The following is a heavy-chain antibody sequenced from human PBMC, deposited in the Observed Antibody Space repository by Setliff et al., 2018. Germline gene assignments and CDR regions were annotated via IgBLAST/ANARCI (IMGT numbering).Heavy chain of an antibody. CDR2: VFVDGST. V-gene: IGHV4-4*07. D-gene: IGHD4-17*01. CDR1: GDSISTYY. J-gene: IGHJ4*02. CDR3: ARVRAMTTVTRFDY. Sequence: PSETLSLTCTVSGDSISTYYWSWIRRPAGKGLEWIGRVFVDGSTNYNPSLKSRVTMSVDTSKNQLSLKLTSVTAADTAVYYCARVRAMTTVTRFDYWGQGTLVTSPQ.